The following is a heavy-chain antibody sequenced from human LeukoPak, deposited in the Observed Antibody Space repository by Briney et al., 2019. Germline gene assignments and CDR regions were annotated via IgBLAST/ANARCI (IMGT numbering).Heavy chain of an antibody. Sequence: GASVKVSCKASGYTFTGYYMHWVRQAPGQGLEWMGWINPNSGGTNYARKFQGRVTMTRDTSISTAYMELSRLRSDDTAVYYCARDLSGWSPVPPEYFQHWGQGTLVTVSS. J-gene: IGHJ1*01. D-gene: IGHD6-19*01. CDR3: ARDLSGWSPVPPEYFQH. CDR1: GYTFTGYY. V-gene: IGHV1-2*02. CDR2: INPNSGGT.